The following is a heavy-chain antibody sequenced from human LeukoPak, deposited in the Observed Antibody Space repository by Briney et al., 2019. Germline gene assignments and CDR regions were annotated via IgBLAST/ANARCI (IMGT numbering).Heavy chain of an antibody. CDR2: ISSSGSTI. V-gene: IGHV3-11*01. CDR1: GFTFSDYY. CDR3: ARGGELDYYYYYGMDV. J-gene: IGHJ6*02. D-gene: IGHD3-3*02. Sequence: GGSLRLSCAASGFTFSDYYMSWIRQAPGKGLEWVSYISSSGSTIYYADSVKGRFTISRDNAKNSLYLQMNSLRAEDTAVYYCARGGELDYYYYYGMDVWGQGTTVTVSS.